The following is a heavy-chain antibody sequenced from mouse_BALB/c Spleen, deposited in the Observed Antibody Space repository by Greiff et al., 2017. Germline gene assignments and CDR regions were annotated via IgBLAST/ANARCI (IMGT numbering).Heavy chain of an antibody. Sequence: VKLMESGPGLVAPSQSLSITCTVSGFSLTSYGVHWVRQPPGKGLEWLGVIWAGGSTNYNSALMSRLSISKDNSKSQVFLKMNSLQTDDTAMYYCARGRVTVVATDFDYWGQGTTLTVSS. CDR1: GFSLTSYG. CDR2: IWAGGST. J-gene: IGHJ2*01. V-gene: IGHV2-9*02. CDR3: ARGRVTVVATDFDY. D-gene: IGHD1-1*01.